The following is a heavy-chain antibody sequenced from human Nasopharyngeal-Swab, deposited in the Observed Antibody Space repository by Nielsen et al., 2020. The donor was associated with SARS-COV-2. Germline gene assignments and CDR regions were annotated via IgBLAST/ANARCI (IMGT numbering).Heavy chain of an antibody. CDR2: IYYSGST. CDR3: ARDTRRGGVDY. D-gene: IGHD2-15*01. V-gene: IGHV4-59*01. Sequence: SETLSLTCTVSGGFINSYYWSWIRQPSRRGLEWIGYIYYSGSTNYNPSLKSRVTISLDTSKNQFSLKLSSVTAADSAVYYCARDTRRGGVDYWGQGTLVTVSS. CDR1: GGFINSYY. J-gene: IGHJ4*02.